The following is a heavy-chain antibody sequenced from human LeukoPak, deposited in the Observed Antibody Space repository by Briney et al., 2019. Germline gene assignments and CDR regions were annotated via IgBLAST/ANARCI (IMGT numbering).Heavy chain of an antibody. D-gene: IGHD6-19*01. CDR2: IYYSGST. CDR3: ARGAVAGQYFQH. V-gene: IGHV4-59*01. Sequence: SETLSLTCTVSGGSISSYYWSWIRQPPGKGLEWIGYIYYSGSTNYNPSLKSRVTMSVDTSKNQFSLKLSSVTAADTAVYYCARGAVAGQYFQHWGQGTLVTVSS. J-gene: IGHJ1*01. CDR1: GGSISSYY.